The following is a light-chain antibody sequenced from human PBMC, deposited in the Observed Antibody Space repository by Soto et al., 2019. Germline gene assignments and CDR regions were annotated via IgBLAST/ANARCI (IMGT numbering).Light chain of an antibody. CDR2: DVS. Sequence: QSALTQPRSVSGSPGQSVTISCTGTSSDVGGYNYVSWYQQHPGKAPKLMIYDVSKRPSGVPDRFSGSKSGNTASLTSSGLQAEDEADYYCCSYAGSYAFPNVFGTGTKLTVL. CDR1: SSDVGGYNY. CDR3: CSYAGSYAFPNV. J-gene: IGLJ1*01. V-gene: IGLV2-11*01.